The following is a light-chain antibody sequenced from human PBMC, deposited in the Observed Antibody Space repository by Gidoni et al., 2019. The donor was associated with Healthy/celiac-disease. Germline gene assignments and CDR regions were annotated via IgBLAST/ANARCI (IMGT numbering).Light chain of an antibody. J-gene: IGKJ4*01. V-gene: IGKV3-11*01. CDR1: QSVSSY. CDR3: QQRSNWPFT. Sequence: EIVLTQYPATLSLSPGERATLSCRASQSVSSYLAWYQQKPGQAPRLLIYDASNRATGIPARFSGSGSGTDFTLTISSLEPEDFAVYYCQQRSNWPFTFGGGTKVEIK. CDR2: DAS.